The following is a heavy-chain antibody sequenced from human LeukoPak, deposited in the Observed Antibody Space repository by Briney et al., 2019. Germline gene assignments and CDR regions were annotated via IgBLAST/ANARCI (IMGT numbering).Heavy chain of an antibody. CDR1: VGSISSYY. V-gene: IGHV4-59*01. Sequence: SETLSLTCTVSVGSISSYYWSWIRQPPGKGLEWIGYIYYSGSTNYNPSLKSRVTISVDTSKNQFSLKLSSVTAADTAVYYCARTGGQQLADFDYWGQGTLVTVSS. J-gene: IGHJ4*02. CDR3: ARTGGQQLADFDY. CDR2: IYYSGST. D-gene: IGHD6-6*01.